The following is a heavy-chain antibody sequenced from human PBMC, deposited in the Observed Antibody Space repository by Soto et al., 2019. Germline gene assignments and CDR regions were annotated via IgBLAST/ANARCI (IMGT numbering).Heavy chain of an antibody. CDR2: IKQDGSEK. CDR3: ARDYYDFWSGSRSDY. D-gene: IGHD3-3*01. J-gene: IGHJ4*02. V-gene: IGHV3-7*01. CDR1: GFTFSSYW. Sequence: EVQLVESGGGLVQPGGSLRLSCAASGFTFSSYWMSWVRQATGKGLEWVANIKQDGSEKYYVDSVKGRFTISRDNAKNSLYLQMISLRDEDTAVYYCARDYYDFWSGSRSDYWGQGTLVTVSS.